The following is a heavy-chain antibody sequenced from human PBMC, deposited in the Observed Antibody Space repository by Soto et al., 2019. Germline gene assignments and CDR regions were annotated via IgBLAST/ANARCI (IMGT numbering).Heavy chain of an antibody. V-gene: IGHV1-58*01. CDR1: GFTFTSSA. Sequence: SVKVSCKASGFTFTSSAVQWVRQARGQRLEWIGWIVVGSGNTNYAQKFQERFSITRDMSTSTAYMELSSRRSEETSVDSCARIQLDVFDIWGKGTMVPVSS. CDR3: ARIQLDVFDI. D-gene: IGHD5-18*01. CDR2: IVVGSGNT. J-gene: IGHJ3*02.